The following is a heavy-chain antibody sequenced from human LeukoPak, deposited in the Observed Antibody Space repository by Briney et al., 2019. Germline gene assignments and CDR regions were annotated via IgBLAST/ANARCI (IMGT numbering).Heavy chain of an antibody. CDR1: GFTVSSNY. CDR3: ARDTPREPICDY. V-gene: IGHV3-11*01. D-gene: IGHD1-26*01. J-gene: IGHJ4*02. CDR2: ISSSGSTI. Sequence: GGSLRLSCAASGFTVSSNYMSWVRQAPGKGLEWVSYISSSGSTIYYADSVKGRFTISRDNAKNSLYLQMNSLRAEDTAVYYCARDTPREPICDYWGQGTLVTVSS.